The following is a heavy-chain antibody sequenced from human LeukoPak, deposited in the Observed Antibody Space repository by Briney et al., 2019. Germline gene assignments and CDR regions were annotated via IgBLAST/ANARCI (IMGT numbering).Heavy chain of an antibody. CDR3: ARSLPASEMAAAES. D-gene: IGHD6-13*01. V-gene: IGHV4-34*01. J-gene: IGHJ4*02. CDR2: INHSGST. Sequence: SETLSLTCAVYGESFSTYYWSWIRQPPGKGLEWIGEINHSGSTNYNPSLKSRVTISVDTSKNQFSLKLSSVTAADTAVYYCARSLPASEMAAAESWGQGTLVTVSS. CDR1: GESFSTYY.